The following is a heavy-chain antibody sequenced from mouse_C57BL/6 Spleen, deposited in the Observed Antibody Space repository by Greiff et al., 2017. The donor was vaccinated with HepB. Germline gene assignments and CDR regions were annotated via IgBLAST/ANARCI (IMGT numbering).Heavy chain of an antibody. D-gene: IGHD2-3*01. J-gene: IGHJ2*01. CDR1: GFSLTSYG. Sequence: QVQLKESGPGLVAPSQSLSITCTVSGFSLTSYGVHWVRQPPGKGLEWLVVIWSDGSTTYNSALKSRLSISKDNSKSQVFLKMNSLQTDDTAMYYCARSYDGYYGERYYFDYWGQGTTLTVSS. V-gene: IGHV2-6*03. CDR2: IWSDGST. CDR3: ARSYDGYYGERYYFDY.